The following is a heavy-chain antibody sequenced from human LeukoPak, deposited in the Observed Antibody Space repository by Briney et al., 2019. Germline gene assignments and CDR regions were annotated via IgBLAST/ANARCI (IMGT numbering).Heavy chain of an antibody. CDR1: GFTFSSYS. D-gene: IGHD5-24*01. J-gene: IGHJ3*02. CDR3: ARDRSMADAFDI. CDR2: ISSSSSYI. V-gene: IGHV3-21*01. Sequence: GGSLRLSCAASGFTFSSYSMNWVRQAPGKGLEWVSSISSSSSYIYYADSVKGRFTISRDNAKNSLNLQMNSLRAEDTAVYYCARDRSMADAFDIWGQGTMVTVSS.